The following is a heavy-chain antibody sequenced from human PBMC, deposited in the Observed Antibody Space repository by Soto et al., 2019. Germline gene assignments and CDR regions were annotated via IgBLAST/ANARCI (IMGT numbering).Heavy chain of an antibody. CDR3: AKDPYSGVLVPVAIGFDP. Sequence: PGESLKISCAASGFTFSNYAMTWVRQGPGKGLEWVSAISGSGGSAYDADSVKGRFTISRDNSKNTLYLQMNSLRADDSGVYYCAKDPYSGVLVPVAIGFDPWGPGTLVTVSS. CDR1: GFTFSNYA. V-gene: IGHV3-23*01. CDR2: ISGSGGSA. D-gene: IGHD2-2*01. J-gene: IGHJ5*02.